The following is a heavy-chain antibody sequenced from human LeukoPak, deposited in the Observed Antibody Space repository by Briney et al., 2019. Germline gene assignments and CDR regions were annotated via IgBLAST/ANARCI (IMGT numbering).Heavy chain of an antibody. CDR2: INPNSGGT. CDR3: ARDSGPEYYGSGSKIDDY. CDR1: GGTFSSYA. Sequence: ASVKVSCKASGGTFSSYAISWVRQAPRQGLEWMGWINPNSGGTNYAQKFQGRVTMTRDTSISTAYMELSRLRSDDTAVYYCARDSGPEYYGSGSKIDDYWGQGTLVTVSS. V-gene: IGHV1-2*02. D-gene: IGHD3-10*01. J-gene: IGHJ4*02.